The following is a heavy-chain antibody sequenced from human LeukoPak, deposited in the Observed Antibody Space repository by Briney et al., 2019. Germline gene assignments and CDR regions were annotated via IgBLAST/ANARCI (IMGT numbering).Heavy chain of an antibody. CDR1: GYTFTSYG. J-gene: IGHJ6*01. Sequence: GASVKVSCKASGYTFTSYGISWVRQAPGQGLEWMGWISAYNGSTNYAQKLQGRVTMTTDTSTSTAYMELRSLRSDDTAVYYCARDGAPTRGLQWLPTRPYYGMDVWGQGTTVTVSS. D-gene: IGHD6-19*01. CDR2: ISAYNGST. V-gene: IGHV1-18*01. CDR3: ARDGAPTRGLQWLPTRPYYGMDV.